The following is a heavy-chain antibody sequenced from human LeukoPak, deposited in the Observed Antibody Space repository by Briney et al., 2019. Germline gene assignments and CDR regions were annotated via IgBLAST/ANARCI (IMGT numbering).Heavy chain of an antibody. Sequence: SLRLSCAPSGFPPTNAWMTSGRQAPGKGLGWGGRIRSDSHDGTAAYAAPVTGRFTFSRDDTENTLCLQMNSLKFEDTGVYYCGTGVMAVPDLYDYHGMDVWGQGTTVTVSS. CDR2: IRSDSHDGTA. CDR1: GFPPTNAW. J-gene: IGHJ6*02. CDR3: GTGVMAVPDLYDYHGMDV. V-gene: IGHV3-15*01. D-gene: IGHD6-19*01.